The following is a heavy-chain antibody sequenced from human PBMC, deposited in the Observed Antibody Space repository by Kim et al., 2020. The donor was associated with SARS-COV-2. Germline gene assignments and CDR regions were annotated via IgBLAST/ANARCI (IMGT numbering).Heavy chain of an antibody. CDR3: ARVRGNDYSNYFRYYYGMDV. J-gene: IGHJ6*02. Sequence: RFTISRDNSKNTLYLQMNSLRAEDTAVYYCARVRGNDYSNYFRYYYGMDVWGQGTTVTVSS. D-gene: IGHD4-4*01. V-gene: IGHV3-53*01.